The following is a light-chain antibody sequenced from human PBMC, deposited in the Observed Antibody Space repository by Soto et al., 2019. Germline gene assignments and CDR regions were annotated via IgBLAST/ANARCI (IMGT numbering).Light chain of an antibody. Sequence: QSVLTQPPSASGTPGQRVTISCSGSSSNIGSNSVNWYQQLPGTAPKLLIYSNDRRPSGVPDRFSGSKSGTSASLAISGLQSEFYSNYYSATEIDSLTGYVVRTG. CDR3: ATEIDSLTGYV. J-gene: IGLJ1*01. V-gene: IGLV1-44*01. CDR2: SND. CDR1: SSNIGSNS.